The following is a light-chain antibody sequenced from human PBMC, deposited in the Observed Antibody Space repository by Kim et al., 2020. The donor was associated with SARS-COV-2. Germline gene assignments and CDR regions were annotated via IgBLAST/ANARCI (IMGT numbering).Light chain of an antibody. CDR3: QQYGSSLMYT. J-gene: IGKJ2*01. Sequence: EIVLTQSPGTLSLSPGERATLSCRASQSVSSSYLAWYQQKSGQAPRLLIYGASSRATGIPDRFSGSGSGTDFTLTISRLEPEDFAAYYCQQYGSSLMYTFGQGTKLEI. CDR1: QSVSSSY. CDR2: GAS. V-gene: IGKV3-20*01.